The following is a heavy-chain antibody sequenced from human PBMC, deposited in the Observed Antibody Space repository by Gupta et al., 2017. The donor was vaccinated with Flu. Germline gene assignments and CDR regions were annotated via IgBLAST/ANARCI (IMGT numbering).Heavy chain of an antibody. Sequence: VQLVESGGGLVQPGGFLRLSCAASGFTFSTEWMNWVRQAPGKGLEWVANLNQDGSEKKYVDAVKGRFTISRDNAKNSLYLQMNSMRGEDTAVYYCARDPEAWEVPSDYWCQGTLVTVSS. J-gene: IGHJ4*02. CDR3: ARDPEAWEVPSDY. CDR2: LNQDGSEK. CDR1: GFTFSTEW. D-gene: IGHD1-26*01. V-gene: IGHV3-7*04.